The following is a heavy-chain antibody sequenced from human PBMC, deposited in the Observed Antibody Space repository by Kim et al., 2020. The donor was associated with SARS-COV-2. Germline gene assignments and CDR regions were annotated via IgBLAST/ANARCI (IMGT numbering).Heavy chain of an antibody. CDR2: ISWNSGSI. Sequence: GGSLRLSCAASGFTFGDYAMHWVRQAPGKGLEWVSGISWNSGSIGYADSVKGRFTISRDNAKNSLYLQMNSLRAEDTALYYCAKDIGYDYDRDAFDIWGQGTMVTVSS. J-gene: IGHJ3*02. CDR1: GFTFGDYA. V-gene: IGHV3-9*01. CDR3: AKDIGYDYDRDAFDI. D-gene: IGHD5-12*01.